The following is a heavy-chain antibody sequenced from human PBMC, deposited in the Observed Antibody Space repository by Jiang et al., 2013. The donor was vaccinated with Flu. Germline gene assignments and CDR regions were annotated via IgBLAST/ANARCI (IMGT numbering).Heavy chain of an antibody. CDR3: ARIWSLPRGYYYYGMDV. D-gene: IGHD4-17*01. Sequence: LLKPSETLSLTCAVYGGSFSGYYWSWIRQPPGKGLEWIGEINHSGSTNYNPSLKSRVTISVDTSKNQFSLKLSSVTAADTAVYYCARIWSLPRGYYYYGMDVWGQGTTVTVSS. J-gene: IGHJ6*02. CDR2: INHSGST. V-gene: IGHV4-34*01. CDR1: GGSFSGYY.